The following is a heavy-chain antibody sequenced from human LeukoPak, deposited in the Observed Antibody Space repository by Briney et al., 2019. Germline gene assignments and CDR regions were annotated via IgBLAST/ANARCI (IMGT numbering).Heavy chain of an antibody. CDR2: IYTSGST. Sequence: TSETLSLTCTVSGGSISSYYWSWIRQPAGKGLEWIGRIYTSGSTNYNPSLKSRVTMSVDTSKNQFSLKLSSVTAADTAVYYCARDSGSYWESYLFDIWGQGTMVTVSS. CDR3: ARDSGSYWESYLFDI. CDR1: GGSISSYY. J-gene: IGHJ3*02. V-gene: IGHV4-4*07. D-gene: IGHD1-26*01.